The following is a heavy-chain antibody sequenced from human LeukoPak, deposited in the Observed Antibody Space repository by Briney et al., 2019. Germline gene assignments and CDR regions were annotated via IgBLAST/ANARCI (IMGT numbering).Heavy chain of an antibody. V-gene: IGHV3-23*01. CDR2: ISGSGGST. CDR3: AKGGGYSYGYLDY. Sequence: WVSAISGSGGSTYYADSVKGRFTISRDNSKNTLYLQMNSLRAEDTAVYYCAKGGGYSYGYLDYWGQGTLVTVSS. J-gene: IGHJ4*02. D-gene: IGHD5-18*01.